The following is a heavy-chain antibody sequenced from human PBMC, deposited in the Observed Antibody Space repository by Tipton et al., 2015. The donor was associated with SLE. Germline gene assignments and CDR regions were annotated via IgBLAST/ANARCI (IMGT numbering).Heavy chain of an antibody. Sequence: GLVKPSETLSLTCAVYGGSFSGYYWSWIRQPPGKGLEWIGEINHSGSTNYNPSLKRRVTISVDTSKNQFSLKLSSVTAADTAVYYCAREGGVMGGDYWGQGTLVTVSS. CDR3: AREGGVMGGDY. CDR2: INHSGST. V-gene: IGHV4-34*01. J-gene: IGHJ4*02. D-gene: IGHD3-16*01. CDR1: GGSFSGYY.